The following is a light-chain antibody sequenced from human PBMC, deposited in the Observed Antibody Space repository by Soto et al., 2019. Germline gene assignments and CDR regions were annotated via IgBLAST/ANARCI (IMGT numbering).Light chain of an antibody. CDR2: DVS. V-gene: IGKV3-11*01. J-gene: IGKJ1*01. CDR1: ESVTNY. CDR3: QQRSDWTWT. Sequence: VLTQSPATLSLSPGERGTLSCXASESVTNYLAWYQQKXGQDPRTXVYDVSNRATGIPARFSGGGSGTDFNLTISNLETEDFAVYECQQRSDWTWTFGQGTKVDIK.